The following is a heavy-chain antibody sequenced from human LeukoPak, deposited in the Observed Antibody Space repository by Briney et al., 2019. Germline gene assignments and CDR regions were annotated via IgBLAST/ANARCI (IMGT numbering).Heavy chain of an antibody. Sequence: PSETLSLTCTVSGGSISSSNYYWGWIRQPPGKGLEWIGYIFNSGSTYYNPSLKSRATILVDTSKNQFSLKLSSATAADTAVYYCARDRHKLVDIVAGILDYWGQGTLVTVSS. CDR3: ARDRHKLVDIVAGILDY. CDR2: IFNSGST. J-gene: IGHJ4*02. CDR1: GGSISSSNYY. D-gene: IGHD5-12*01. V-gene: IGHV4-39*07.